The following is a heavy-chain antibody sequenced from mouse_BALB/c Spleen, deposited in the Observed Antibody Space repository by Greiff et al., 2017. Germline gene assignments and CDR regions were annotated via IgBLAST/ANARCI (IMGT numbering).Heavy chain of an antibody. J-gene: IGHJ4*01. CDR2: IYHGDGDT. Sequence: QVQLQQSGAELARPGASVKLSCKASGYTFTSYWMSWVNQRPGQGLEWIGDIYHGDGDTRYTQKFKGKATLTADKSSSTAYMQLSSLTSEDSAVYYYASRSKRGMDYWGQGTSVTVSS. CDR1: GYTFTSYW. CDR3: ASRSKRGMDY. V-gene: IGHV1-87*01. D-gene: IGHD2-5*01.